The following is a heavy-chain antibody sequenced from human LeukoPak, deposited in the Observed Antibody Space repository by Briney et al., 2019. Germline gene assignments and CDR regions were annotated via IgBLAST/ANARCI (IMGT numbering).Heavy chain of an antibody. J-gene: IGHJ3*02. V-gene: IGHV3-23*01. CDR2: ISGSGGST. D-gene: IGHD3-9*01. CDR1: GFTFSSYA. CDR3: AKGVWATILTNDAFDI. Sequence: GGSLRLSCAASGFTFSSYAMSGVREGQGKGLEGCSDISGSGGSTYYADSMKARFTISRDNSKNTLYLQMNSLRAEDTAVYYCAKGVWATILTNDAFDIWGQGTMVTVSS.